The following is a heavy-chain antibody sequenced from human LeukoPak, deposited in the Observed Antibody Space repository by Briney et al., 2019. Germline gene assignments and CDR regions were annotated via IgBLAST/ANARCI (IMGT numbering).Heavy chain of an antibody. J-gene: IGHJ6*02. CDR2: ISSSSSYI. CDR3: AKDLTLRTTLEMIVDGMDV. Sequence: NPGGSLRLSCAASGFTFSSYSMNWVRQAPGRGLEWVSSISSSSSYIYYADSVKGRFTISRDNAKNTLYLQMNSLRAEDTALYYCAKDLTLRTTLEMIVDGMDVWGQGTTVTVSS. CDR1: GFTFSSYS. D-gene: IGHD3-22*01. V-gene: IGHV3-21*04.